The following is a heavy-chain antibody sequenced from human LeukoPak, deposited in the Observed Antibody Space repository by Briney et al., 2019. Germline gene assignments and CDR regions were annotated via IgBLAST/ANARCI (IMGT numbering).Heavy chain of an antibody. D-gene: IGHD3-10*01. CDR1: GFTFSNYY. CDR2: ISGRSSYT. CDR3: VRSFSGSREF. J-gene: IGHJ4*02. Sequence: GGSLRLSCAASGFTFSNYYMSWIRQAPGKGLEWVSYISGRSSYTNYADSEKGRFTISRDNAKDTVSLHMNSSRADDTAMYYCVRSFSGSREFWGQGVRVSVSS. V-gene: IGHV3-11*06.